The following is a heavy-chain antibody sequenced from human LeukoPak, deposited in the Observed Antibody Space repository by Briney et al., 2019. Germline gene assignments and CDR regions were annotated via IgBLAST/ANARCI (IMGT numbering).Heavy chain of an antibody. D-gene: IGHD4-17*01. J-gene: IGHJ4*02. Sequence: GGSLRLSCAASGFTFSDYGMHWVRQAPGKGLEWVAFIRYDRSNKYYADSVKGRFTISRDNSKNSLYLQMNSLRTEDTAVYYCAKGGATVTRYVDQWGQGTLVTVSS. V-gene: IGHV3-30*02. CDR3: AKGGATVTRYVDQ. CDR1: GFTFSDYG. CDR2: IRYDRSNK.